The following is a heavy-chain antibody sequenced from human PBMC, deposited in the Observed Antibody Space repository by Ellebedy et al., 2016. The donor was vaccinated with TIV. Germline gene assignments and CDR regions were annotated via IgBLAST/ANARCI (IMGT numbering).Heavy chain of an antibody. CDR1: GGSISSVHYY. CDR3: ARNSLDGVPSNWYFDL. CDR2: IYYSVST. V-gene: IGHV4-31*03. D-gene: IGHD5-18*01. Sequence: MPSETLSLTCTVSGGSISSVHYYSSSICQHPGNGLDWIGYIYYSVSTYYNPSLKSRVTISVDTSKNQFSLKLSSVTAADTAVYYCARNSLDGVPSNWYFDLWGRGTLVTVSS. J-gene: IGHJ2*01.